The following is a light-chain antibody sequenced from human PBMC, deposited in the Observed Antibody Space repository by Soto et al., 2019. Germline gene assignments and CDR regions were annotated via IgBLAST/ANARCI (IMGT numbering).Light chain of an antibody. CDR2: TAS. Sequence: DIKMTQSPSSLSASVGDRVTITCRASQYISNYLNWYQQKSGTAPKLLIHTASTLQSGVPSRFSGRGSGPDFTLTINSVQPDDFAIYFCQQSYSTPPTFGQGTTLEIK. V-gene: IGKV1-39*01. CDR1: QYISNY. CDR3: QQSYSTPPT. J-gene: IGKJ2*01.